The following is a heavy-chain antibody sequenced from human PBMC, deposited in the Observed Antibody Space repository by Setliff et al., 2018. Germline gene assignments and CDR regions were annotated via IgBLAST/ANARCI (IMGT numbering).Heavy chain of an antibody. CDR1: GFIFDAYA. V-gene: IGHV3-9*03. Sequence: GGSLRLSCAVSGFIFDAYAMHRVRQAPGKGLEWVSIISWNPSTLVYADYADSVKGRFTISRDNAKNSLYLQMNSLRAEDMALYYCAKGGPVPYYYGMDVWGQGTTVTSP. J-gene: IGHJ6*02. CDR2: ISWNPSTL. D-gene: IGHD2-2*01. CDR3: AKGGPVPYYYGMDV.